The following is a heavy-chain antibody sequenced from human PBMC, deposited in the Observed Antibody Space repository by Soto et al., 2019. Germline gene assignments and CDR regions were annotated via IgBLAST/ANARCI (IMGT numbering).Heavy chain of an antibody. Sequence: QVQLVQSGAEVKKTGASVKVSCKVSGYTLTELSMHWVRQAPGKGLEWMGGFDPEDGETIYAQKFQGRITMTEDTSTDTAYMELSSLRSEDTAIYYCAIDATSSGGRSYYYYYGMDVWGQGTTVTVSS. CDR3: AIDATSSGGRSYYYYYGMDV. D-gene: IGHD2-15*01. CDR2: FDPEDGET. J-gene: IGHJ6*02. CDR1: GYTLTELS. V-gene: IGHV1-24*01.